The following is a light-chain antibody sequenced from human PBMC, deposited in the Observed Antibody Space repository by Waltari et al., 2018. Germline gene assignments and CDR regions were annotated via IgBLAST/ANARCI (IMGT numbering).Light chain of an antibody. CDR2: DVS. CDR1: SSDVGGYNH. J-gene: IGLJ3*02. CDR3: NSYTSSSTWV. Sequence: QSALTQPASVSGSPGQSLTIPCTVTSSDVGGYNHVSWYQQHPGKAPKLMIFDVSKQPSGVSNRFSGSKSGSTASLTISGLQAEDEADFYCNSYTSSSTWVFGGGTKLTVL. V-gene: IGLV2-14*01.